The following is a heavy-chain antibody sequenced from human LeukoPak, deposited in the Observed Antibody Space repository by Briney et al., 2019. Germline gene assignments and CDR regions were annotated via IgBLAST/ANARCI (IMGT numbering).Heavy chain of an antibody. CDR3: AKRVEYSSSWVGYFDY. V-gene: IGHV3-23*01. CDR2: ISDSGGST. D-gene: IGHD6-6*01. Sequence: GGSLRLSCAASGFTFSKYAMSWVRQAPGKGLEWVSAISDSGGSTYYADSVKRRFTISRDNSKNTLYLQMNSVRAEDRAIYYWAKRVEYSSSWVGYFDYWGQGTLVTVSS. CDR1: GFTFSKYA. J-gene: IGHJ4*02.